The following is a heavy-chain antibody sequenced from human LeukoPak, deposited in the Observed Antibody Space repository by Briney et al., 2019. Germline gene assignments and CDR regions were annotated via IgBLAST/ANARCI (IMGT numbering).Heavy chain of an antibody. CDR3: ARVPAWTGKPSEIDY. CDR1: GGSISSYY. D-gene: IGHD3/OR15-3a*01. J-gene: IGHJ4*02. Sequence: PSETLSLTCTVSGGSISSYYWSWIRQPPGKGLEWIGYIYYSGSTNYNPSLKSRVTISVDTSKNQFSLKLSSGTASDTAVYYCARVPAWTGKPSEIDYWGQGTLVTVSS. CDR2: IYYSGST. V-gene: IGHV4-59*01.